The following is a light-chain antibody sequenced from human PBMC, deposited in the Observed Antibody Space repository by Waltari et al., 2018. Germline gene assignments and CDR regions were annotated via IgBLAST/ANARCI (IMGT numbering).Light chain of an antibody. CDR2: EDT. CDR1: RSNLGHIY. V-gene: IGLV1-51*02. CDR3: GTWDSSLSGAV. Sequence: QSVLTQPPSVSAAPGQRVTISCSGGRSNLGHIYVSWYRQFPGTAPKLLIYEDTERPSGIAGRFSGSKSGTSATLDITGLQAGDEADYYCGTWDSSLSGAVFGGGTHLTVL. J-gene: IGLJ7*01.